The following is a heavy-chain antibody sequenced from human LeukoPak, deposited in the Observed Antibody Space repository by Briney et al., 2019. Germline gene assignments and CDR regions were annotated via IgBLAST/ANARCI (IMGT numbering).Heavy chain of an antibody. J-gene: IGHJ4*02. Sequence: HGRSLRLSCGASGFTFSSYGMQWVRQAPGKGLEWVAIIYYDGSNKYYADSVKGRFTISRDNSKNMVYLQMNSLRAEDTAVYFCARGSQGIASAKDYWGQGTLVTVSS. V-gene: IGHV3-33*01. CDR3: ARGSQGIASAKDY. CDR1: GFTFSSYG. CDR2: IYYDGSNK. D-gene: IGHD6-13*01.